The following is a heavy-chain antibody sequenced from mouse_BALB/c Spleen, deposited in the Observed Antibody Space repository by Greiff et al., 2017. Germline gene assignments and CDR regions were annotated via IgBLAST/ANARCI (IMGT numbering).Heavy chain of an antibody. CDR1: GYTFTSYW. J-gene: IGHJ1*01. V-gene: IGHV1-69*02. CDR3: ARSRWHFDV. CDR2: IDPSDSET. Sequence: QVQLQQPGAELVKPGAPVKLSCKASGYTFTSYWMNWVKQRPGRGLEWIGRIDPSDSETHYNQKFKDKATLTVDKSSSTAYIQLSSLTSEDSAVYYCARSRWHFDVWGAGTTVTVSS.